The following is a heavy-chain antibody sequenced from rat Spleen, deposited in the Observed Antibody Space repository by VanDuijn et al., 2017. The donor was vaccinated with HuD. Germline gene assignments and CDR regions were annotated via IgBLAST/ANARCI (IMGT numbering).Heavy chain of an antibody. J-gene: IGHJ2*01. V-gene: IGHV5-29*01. CDR1: GFTFSNYG. D-gene: IGHD1-11*01. Sequence: EVQLVESGGGLVQPGRSLKLSCAASGFTFSNYGMAWVRQAPTKGLEWVATISYDGSSTYYRDSVKGRFTISRDNAKSTLYLQMDSLRSEDKATYYGASQGGGYILDYWGQGVMVTVSS. CDR2: ISYDGSST. CDR3: ASQGGGYILDY.